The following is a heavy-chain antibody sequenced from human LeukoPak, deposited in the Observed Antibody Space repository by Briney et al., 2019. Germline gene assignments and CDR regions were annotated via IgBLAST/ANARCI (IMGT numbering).Heavy chain of an antibody. CDR2: IFYSGNT. J-gene: IGHJ6*03. CDR1: GGSISSGGYY. V-gene: IGHV4-61*08. Sequence: SQTLSLTCTVSGGSISSGGYYWSWIRQPPGKGLEWIGYIFYSGNTNYNPSLKGRVTISVDKSKNQLSLRLDSVTAADTAVYYCARLSEKFYYYMDVWGKGTTVTVSS. CDR3: ARLSEKFYYYMDV. D-gene: IGHD1-14*01.